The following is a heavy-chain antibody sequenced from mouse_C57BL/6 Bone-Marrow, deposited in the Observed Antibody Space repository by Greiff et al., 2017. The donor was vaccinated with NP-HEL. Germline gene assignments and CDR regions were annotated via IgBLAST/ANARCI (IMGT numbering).Heavy chain of an antibody. CDR3: ARRGDYGSSYWYFDV. V-gene: IGHV1-82*01. CDR1: GYAFSSSW. J-gene: IGHJ1*03. CDR2: IYPGDGDT. Sequence: VMLVESGPELVKPGASVKISCKASGYAFSSSWMNWVKQRPGKGLEWIGRIYPGDGDTNYNGKFKGKATLTADKSSSTAYMQLSSLTSEDSAVYFCARRGDYGSSYWYFDVWGTGTTVTVSS. D-gene: IGHD1-1*01.